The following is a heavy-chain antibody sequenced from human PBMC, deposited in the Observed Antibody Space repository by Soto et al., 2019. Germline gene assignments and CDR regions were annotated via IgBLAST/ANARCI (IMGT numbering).Heavy chain of an antibody. D-gene: IGHD5-12*01. Sequence: PSETLSLTCDVSGYAISSGFYWDWLRLSPGKGLEWIGCVYHTGSTYYNPSLKSRVAISVDTSKNQFSLKMTSVTATDTAVYYCARHKVARGGTFEYWGQRIPVTVSS. CDR1: GYAISSGFY. CDR3: ARHKVARGGTFEY. V-gene: IGHV4-38-2*01. CDR2: VYHTGST. J-gene: IGHJ4*02.